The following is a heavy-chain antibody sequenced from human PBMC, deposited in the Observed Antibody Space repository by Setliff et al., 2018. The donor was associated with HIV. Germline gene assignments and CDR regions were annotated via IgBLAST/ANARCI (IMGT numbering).Heavy chain of an antibody. CDR2: IFHSGSN. D-gene: IGHD2-2*01. CDR1: DASFSSGSHY. J-gene: IGHJ1*01. CDR3: ARGESTTWDLAEYFQH. Sequence: TSETLSLTCAVSDASFSSGSHYWSWIRQRPGKGLEWIGYIFHSGSNSSNPSLNSRITISIDTSKNQFSLKLGFVTAADTAVYYCARGESTTWDLAEYFQHWGHGTLVTVSS. V-gene: IGHV4-31*11.